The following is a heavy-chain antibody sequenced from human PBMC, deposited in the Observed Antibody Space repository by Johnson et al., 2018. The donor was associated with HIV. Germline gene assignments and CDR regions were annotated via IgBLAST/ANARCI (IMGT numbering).Heavy chain of an antibody. CDR2: ISYDGSNK. CDR3: ARDPPSLLRGAFDI. D-gene: IGHD3-16*01. J-gene: IGHJ3*02. CDR1: GFTFSSYA. V-gene: IGHV3-30*04. Sequence: QVQLMESGGGLIQPGGSLRLSCAASGFTFSSYAMHWVRQAPGKGLEWVAVISYDGSNKYYADSVKGRFTISRDNSKNTLYLQMNSLRAEDTAVYYCARDPPSLLRGAFDIWGQGTMVTVSS.